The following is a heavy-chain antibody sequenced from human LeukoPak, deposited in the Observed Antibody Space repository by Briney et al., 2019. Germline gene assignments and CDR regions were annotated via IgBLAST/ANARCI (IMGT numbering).Heavy chain of an antibody. CDR3: AASLVVPYYYYYMDV. CDR2: ISGSGGST. CDR1: GFTFSSYA. D-gene: IGHD3-22*01. Sequence: GGSLRLSCAASGFTFSSYATSWVRQAPGKGLEWVSAISGSGGSTYYADSVKGRFTISRDNSKNTLYLQMNSLRAEDTAVYCCAASLVVPYYYYYMDVWGKGTTVTVSS. V-gene: IGHV3-23*01. J-gene: IGHJ6*03.